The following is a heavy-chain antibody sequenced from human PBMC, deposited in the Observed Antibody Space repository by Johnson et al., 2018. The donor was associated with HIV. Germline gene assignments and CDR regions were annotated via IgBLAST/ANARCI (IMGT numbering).Heavy chain of an antibody. CDR1: GFTFSDYT. CDR3: TTGISWFGAITFDI. D-gene: IGHD3-10*01. J-gene: IGHJ3*02. V-gene: IGHV3-49*04. Sequence: VQLVESGGDLVQPGRSLRLSCTASGFTFSDYTMSWVRQAPGKGLEWVGFISGKPDGGTTDSAAPVKGRFTISRDDSKNTLYLQMNSLKTEDTAAYYCTTGISWFGAITFDIWGQGTMVTVSS. CDR2: ISGKPDGGTT.